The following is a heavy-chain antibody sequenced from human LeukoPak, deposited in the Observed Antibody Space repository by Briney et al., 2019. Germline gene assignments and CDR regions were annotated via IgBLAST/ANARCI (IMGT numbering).Heavy chain of an antibody. CDR2: IYYSGST. CDR3: ARSPDCGGDCTWFDP. J-gene: IGHJ5*02. Sequence: SETLSLTCTVSGGSISSYYWSWIRQPPGKGLEWIGYIYYSGSTNYNPSLKSQVTISVDTSKNQFSLKLSSVTAADTTVYYCARSPDCGGDCTWFDPWGQGTLVTVSS. CDR1: GGSISSYY. D-gene: IGHD2-21*02. V-gene: IGHV4-59*08.